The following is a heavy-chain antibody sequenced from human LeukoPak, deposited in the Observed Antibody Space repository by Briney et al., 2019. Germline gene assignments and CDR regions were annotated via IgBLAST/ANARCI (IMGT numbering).Heavy chain of an antibody. V-gene: IGHV1-69*04. CDR3: ARGEWQQPTTPLDV. J-gene: IGHJ6*02. Sequence: SVKASCKASGGTFSSYAISWVRQAPGQGLEWMGRIIPILGIANYAQKFQGRVTITADKSTSTAYMELSSLRSEDTAVYYCARGEWQQPTTPLDVWGQGTTVTVSS. CDR2: IIPILGIA. D-gene: IGHD6-13*01. CDR1: GGTFSSYA.